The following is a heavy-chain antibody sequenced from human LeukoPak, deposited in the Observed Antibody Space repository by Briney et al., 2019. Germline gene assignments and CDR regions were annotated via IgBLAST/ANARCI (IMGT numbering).Heavy chain of an antibody. D-gene: IGHD2-2*01. Sequence: SETLSLTCTVSGGSISSYYWSWIRQPPGKGLEWIGYIYYSGNTNYNPSLKSRVTISVDTSKNQFSLKLSSVTAADTAVYYCARSFCSSTSCYRDAFDIWGKGQWSPSLQ. J-gene: IGHJ3*02. CDR1: GGSISSYY. CDR2: IYYSGNT. V-gene: IGHV4-59*08. CDR3: ARSFCSSTSCYRDAFDI.